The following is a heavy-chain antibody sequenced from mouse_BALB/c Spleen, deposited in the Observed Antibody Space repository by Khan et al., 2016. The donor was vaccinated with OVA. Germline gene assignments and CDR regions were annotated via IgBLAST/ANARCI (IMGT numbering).Heavy chain of an antibody. CDR2: VSTGGSYT. Sequence: EVELVESGGDLVKPGGSLKLSCAASGFTFSTYGMSWVRQTPDKRLEWVATVSTGGSYTYYPASVKGRFTIYRDNAKNTLYLQMSSLKSEDTAIFYCARLAYYYDSEGFAYWGQGTLVTVSA. D-gene: IGHD1-1*01. CDR1: GFTFSTYG. CDR3: ARLAYYYDSEGFAY. V-gene: IGHV5-6*01. J-gene: IGHJ3*01.